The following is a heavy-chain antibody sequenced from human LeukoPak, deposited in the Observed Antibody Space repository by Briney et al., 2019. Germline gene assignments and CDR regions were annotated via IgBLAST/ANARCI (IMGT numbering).Heavy chain of an antibody. D-gene: IGHD3-9*01. J-gene: IGHJ4*02. CDR2: IWPDDSDK. CDR1: GYSFTSYW. CDR3: ARAIYDILTGYYTDGFDY. V-gene: IGHV5-51*01. Sequence: GESLKISCKGSGYSFTSYWIGWVRQVPGKGLEWMGLIWPDDSDKRYSPSFQGQVTISADKSISTAYLQWSSLKASDTAMYYCARAIYDILTGYYTDGFDYWGQGTLVTVSS.